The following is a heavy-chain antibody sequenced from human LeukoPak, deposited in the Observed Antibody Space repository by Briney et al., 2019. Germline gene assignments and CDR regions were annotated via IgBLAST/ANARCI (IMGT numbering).Heavy chain of an antibody. Sequence: GGSLRLSCAASGFTFSSYSMNWVRQAPGKGLEWVSYISSSSSTIYYADSVKGRFTISRDNAKNSLYLQMNSLRAEDTAVYYCAREEDYYDSSAPGYYGMDVWGQGTTVIVSS. CDR1: GFTFSSYS. D-gene: IGHD3-22*01. CDR2: ISSSSSTI. J-gene: IGHJ6*02. CDR3: AREEDYYDSSAPGYYGMDV. V-gene: IGHV3-48*04.